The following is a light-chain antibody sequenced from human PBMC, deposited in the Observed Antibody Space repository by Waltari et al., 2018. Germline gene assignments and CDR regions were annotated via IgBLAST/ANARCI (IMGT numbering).Light chain of an antibody. CDR3: QQYYRNMRT. Sequence: DIVMTQSPDSLSVSLGARATINCKSSQSVLYRSYNKNYLAWYQHKSGQPPRLLIYWASTRESGVPDRFSGSGSGTDFTLTISNLQAEDVAVYYCQQYYRNMRTFGQGTKLEIK. CDR1: QSVLYRSYNKNY. V-gene: IGKV4-1*01. CDR2: WAS. J-gene: IGKJ2*01.